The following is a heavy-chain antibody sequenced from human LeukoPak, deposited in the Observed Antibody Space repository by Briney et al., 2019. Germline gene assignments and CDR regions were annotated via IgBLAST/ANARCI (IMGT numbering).Heavy chain of an antibody. CDR1: GGTFSSYA. CDR2: IIPILGTA. D-gene: IGHD5-12*01. V-gene: IGHV1-69*13. J-gene: IGHJ4*02. CDR3: ARARSYDYPGITDY. Sequence: SVKVSCKASGGTFSSYAISWVRQAPGQGLEWMGGIIPILGTANYAQKFQGRVTITADESTSTAYMELSSLRSEDTAVYYCARARSYDYPGITDYWGQGTLVTVSS.